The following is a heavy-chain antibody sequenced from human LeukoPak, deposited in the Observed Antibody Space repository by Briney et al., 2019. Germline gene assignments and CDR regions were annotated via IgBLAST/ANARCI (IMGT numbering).Heavy chain of an antibody. V-gene: IGHV4-39*07. CDR1: GGSISSSSYY. J-gene: IGHJ5*02. CDR2: IYYSGST. D-gene: IGHD6-13*01. CDR3: ARKEGGQLVNTRRWFDP. Sequence: SETLSLTCIVSGGSISSSSYYWGWIRQPPGKGLKWIGSIYYSGSTYYNPSLKSRVTISVDTSKNQFSLKLRSVTAADTAVYYCARKEGGQLVNTRRWFDPWGQGTLVTVSS.